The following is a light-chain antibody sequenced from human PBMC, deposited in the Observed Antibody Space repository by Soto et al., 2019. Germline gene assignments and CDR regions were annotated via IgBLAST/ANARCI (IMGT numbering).Light chain of an antibody. CDR1: NSNIGSNT. CDR3: AAWDDSLNGSL. Sequence: QSVLTQPPSASGTPGQRVTISCSGSNSNIGSNTVNWYQQLPGTAPKLLIYSNNQRPSGVPDRFSGSKSGTSASLAISGLQSEDEADYYCAAWDDSLNGSLFGGGTKVTVL. CDR2: SNN. J-gene: IGLJ2*01. V-gene: IGLV1-44*01.